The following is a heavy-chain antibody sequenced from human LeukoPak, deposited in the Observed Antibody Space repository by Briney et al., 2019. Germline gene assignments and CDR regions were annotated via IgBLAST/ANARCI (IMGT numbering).Heavy chain of an antibody. CDR1: GGSVSSGTHY. J-gene: IGHJ4*02. V-gene: IGHV4-61*01. CDR2: IYYSGST. Sequence: SETLSLTCTVSGGSVSSGTHYWSWIRQPPGKGLEWIGYIYYSGSTNYNPSLKSRVTISIDTSKNQFSLKLSSVTAADTAVYYCARDVDTASGFWGQGTLVTVSS. D-gene: IGHD5-18*01. CDR3: ARDVDTASGF.